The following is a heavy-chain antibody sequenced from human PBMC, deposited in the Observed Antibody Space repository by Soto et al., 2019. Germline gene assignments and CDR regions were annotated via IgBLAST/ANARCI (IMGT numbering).Heavy chain of an antibody. CDR2: ISGSGGST. CDR3: AKLPRSSGWYTDWFDP. V-gene: IGHV3-23*01. Sequence: GGSLRLSCAASGFTFSSYAMSWVRQAPGKGLEWVSAISGSGGSTYYADSVKGRFTISRDKSKNTLYLQMNSLRAEDTAVYYCAKLPRSSGWYTDWFDPWGQGTLVTVSS. CDR1: GFTFSSYA. J-gene: IGHJ5*02. D-gene: IGHD6-19*01.